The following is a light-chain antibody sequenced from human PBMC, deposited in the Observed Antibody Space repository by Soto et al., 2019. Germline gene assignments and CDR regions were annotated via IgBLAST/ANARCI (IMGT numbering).Light chain of an antibody. CDR1: QDISNY. CDR2: DAS. J-gene: IGKJ1*01. CDR3: QKYDSLPRT. V-gene: IGKV1-33*01. Sequence: DIQMTQSPSSLSASVGDRVTITCQASQDISNYLDWYQQKPGEPPKLLIYDASILQTGVPSRFSGSGSGTDFSFTISSLQPEDVTTYYCQKYDSLPRTFGEGTKVDIK.